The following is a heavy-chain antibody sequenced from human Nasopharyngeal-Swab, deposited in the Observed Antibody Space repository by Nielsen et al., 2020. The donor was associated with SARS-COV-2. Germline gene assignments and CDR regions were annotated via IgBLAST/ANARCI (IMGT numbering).Heavy chain of an antibody. CDR2: ISSSGHTT. CDR1: GFTFRNYA. D-gene: IGHD1-26*01. Sequence: GESLKISCAASGFTFRNYAMSWVRQAPGKGPEWVSAISSSGHTTYYLDSVKGRFIISRDNSKNTLHLQMNSLSADDTAVFYCAKELMWEWGRGYDYGMDVWGQGTTVTVSS. CDR3: AKELMWEWGRGYDYGMDV. J-gene: IGHJ6*02. V-gene: IGHV3-23*01.